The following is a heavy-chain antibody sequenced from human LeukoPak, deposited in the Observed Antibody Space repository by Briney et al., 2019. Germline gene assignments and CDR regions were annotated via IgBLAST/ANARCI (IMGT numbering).Heavy chain of an antibody. D-gene: IGHD6-13*01. Sequence: GASVKVSCKASGYTFTGYYMHWVRQAPGQGLEWMGWINPNSGGTNYAQKFQGRVTMTRDTSISPAYMELSRLRSGDTAVYYCARLNWGSIEAAYNWFDPWGQGTLVTVSS. J-gene: IGHJ5*02. V-gene: IGHV1-2*02. CDR2: INPNSGGT. CDR1: GYTFTGYY. CDR3: ARLNWGSIEAAYNWFDP.